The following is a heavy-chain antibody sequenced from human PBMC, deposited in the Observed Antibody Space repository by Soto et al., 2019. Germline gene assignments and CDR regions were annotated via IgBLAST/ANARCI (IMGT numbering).Heavy chain of an antibody. Sequence: SGPTLVNPTETLTLTCTVSGFSLSNARMGVSWIRQPPGKALEWLAHIFSNDEKSYSTSLKSRLTISKDTSKSQVVLTMTNMDPVDTATYYCARIRIVLGYCSGGSCYSGAFDIWGQGTMVTVSS. CDR2: IFSNDEK. V-gene: IGHV2-26*01. CDR1: GFSLSNARMG. J-gene: IGHJ3*02. CDR3: ARIRIVLGYCSGGSCYSGAFDI. D-gene: IGHD2-15*01.